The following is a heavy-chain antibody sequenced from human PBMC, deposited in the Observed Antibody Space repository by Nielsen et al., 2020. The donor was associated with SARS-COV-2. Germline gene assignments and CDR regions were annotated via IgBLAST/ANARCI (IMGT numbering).Heavy chain of an antibody. CDR3: ARQTVLVWFGELSYYFDY. CDR1: GYSFTSYW. D-gene: IGHD3-10*01. J-gene: IGHJ4*02. CDR2: IYPGDSDT. V-gene: IGHV5-51*01. Sequence: GESLKISCKGSGYSFTSYWIGWVRQMPGKGLEWMGIIYPGDSDTRYSPSFQGQVTISADKSISTAYLQWSSLKASDTAMYYCARQTVLVWFGELSYYFDYCGQGTLVTVSS.